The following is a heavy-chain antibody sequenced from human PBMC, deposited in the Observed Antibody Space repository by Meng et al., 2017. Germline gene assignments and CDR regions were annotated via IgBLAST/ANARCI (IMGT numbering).Heavy chain of an antibody. V-gene: IGHV3-33*01. CDR1: GFTFSSYG. D-gene: IGHD6-13*01. J-gene: IGHJ3*02. CDR3: ATEGGYQDAFDI. Sequence: GGSLRLSCAASGFTFSSYGMHWVRQAPGKGLEWVAVIWYDGSNKYYADSVKGRFTISRDNSRNTLYLQMNSLRAEDTAVYYCATEGGYQDAFDIWGQGTMVTVSS. CDR2: IWYDGSNK.